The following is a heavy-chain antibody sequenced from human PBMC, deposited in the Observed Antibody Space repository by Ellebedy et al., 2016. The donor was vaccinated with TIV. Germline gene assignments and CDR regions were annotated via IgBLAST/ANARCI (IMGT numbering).Heavy chain of an antibody. V-gene: IGHV4-61*01. J-gene: IGHJ2*01. Sequence: SETLSLXXTVSGGSVSSGSYYWSWIRQPPGKGLEWIGYIYYSGSTNYNPSLKSRVTISVDTSKNQFSLKLSSVTAADTAVYYCASSRGESSSWYPDWYFDLWGRGTLVTVSS. D-gene: IGHD6-13*01. CDR2: IYYSGST. CDR1: GGSVSSGSYY. CDR3: ASSRGESSSWYPDWYFDL.